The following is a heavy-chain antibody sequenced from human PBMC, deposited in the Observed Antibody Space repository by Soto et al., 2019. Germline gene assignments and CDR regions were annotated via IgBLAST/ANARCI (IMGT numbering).Heavy chain of an antibody. V-gene: IGHV3-74*01. J-gene: IGHJ5*02. CDR1: GFTFSTYW. D-gene: IGHD2-2*01. CDR3: VRDGHCITTSCYGNRFDP. CDR2: INSDASHT. Sequence: EVQLVESGGGLVQPGGSLRLSCAASGFTFSTYWMHWIRQVPGKGLEWVSRINSDASHTYYADPVKGRVPISRDNARNTRHLEMNSRRAEGTAVYYCVRDGHCITTSCYGNRFDPWGQGTLVSVSS.